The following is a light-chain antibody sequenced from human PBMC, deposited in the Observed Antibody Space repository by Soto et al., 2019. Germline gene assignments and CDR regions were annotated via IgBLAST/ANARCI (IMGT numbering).Light chain of an antibody. J-gene: IGKJ1*01. CDR2: AAS. CDR3: HQSYTSWWT. CDR1: QSISTH. Sequence: DIQMTQSPSSLSASVGDRVSITCRASQSISTHLSWYQQKPGKAPKLLIYAASSLQSCVPSRFTGSGPGTDFTLNISSLQPEDFATYYCHQSYTSWWTFGQGTKVEIK. V-gene: IGKV1-39*01.